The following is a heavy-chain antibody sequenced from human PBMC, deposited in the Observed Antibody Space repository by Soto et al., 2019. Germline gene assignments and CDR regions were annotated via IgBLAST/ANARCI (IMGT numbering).Heavy chain of an antibody. J-gene: IGHJ6*03. CDR2: IYSGGST. V-gene: IGHV3-66*01. CDR1: GLTVNSKY. D-gene: IGHD5-12*01. Sequence: GGSMKLSCAASGLTVNSKYMSWVRQAPGKGLEWVSVIYSGGSTYYADSVKGRFTISRDNSKNTLYLQMNSLRAEDTAVYYCARRAAVATRHYYYYMDVWGKGTTVTVSS. CDR3: ARRAAVATRHYYYYMDV.